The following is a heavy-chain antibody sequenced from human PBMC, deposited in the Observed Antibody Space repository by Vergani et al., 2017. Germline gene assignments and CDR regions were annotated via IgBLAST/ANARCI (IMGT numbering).Heavy chain of an antibody. D-gene: IGHD4-23*01. J-gene: IGHJ4*02. CDR2: ISGSGGRT. CDR3: AKALSRSGLRWYYFDY. V-gene: IGHV3-23*01. Sequence: EVQLLESGGGLVQPGGSLRLSCAASGFTFSSYAMSWVRQAPGKGLEWVSAISGSGGRTYYADSVKGRFTISRDNSKNTLYLQMNSLRAEDTAVYYCAKALSRSGLRWYYFDYWGQGTLVTVSS. CDR1: GFTFSSYA.